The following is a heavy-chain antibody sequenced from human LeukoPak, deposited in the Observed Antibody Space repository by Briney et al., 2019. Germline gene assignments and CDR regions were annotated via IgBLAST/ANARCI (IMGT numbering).Heavy chain of an antibody. D-gene: IGHD3-10*01. J-gene: IGHJ5*02. CDR2: IYYSGST. Sequence: SETLSLTCTVSGGSISSYYWSWIRQPPGKGLEWIGYIYYSGSTNYNPSLKSRVTISVDTSKNQFSLKLSSVTAADTAVYYCARSGPPYWFDPWGQGTLVTVS. V-gene: IGHV4-59*08. CDR3: ARSGPPYWFDP. CDR1: GGSISSYY.